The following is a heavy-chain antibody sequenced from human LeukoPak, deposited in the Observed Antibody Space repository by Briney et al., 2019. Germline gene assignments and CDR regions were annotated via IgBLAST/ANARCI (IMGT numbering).Heavy chain of an antibody. CDR1: GFTFNKYD. CDR3: ATIVLLWFGESVLAAGNVDMDV. J-gene: IGHJ6*03. CDR2: ISYDGSNK. D-gene: IGHD3-10*01. V-gene: IGHV3-30-3*01. Sequence: GGSLRLSCAASGFTFNKYDMHWVRQAPGKGLEWVAVISYDGSNKYYIDSVKGRFTISRDNSKNTLYLQMNSLGPEDTAVYYCATIVLLWFGESVLAAGNVDMDVWGKGTTVTVSS.